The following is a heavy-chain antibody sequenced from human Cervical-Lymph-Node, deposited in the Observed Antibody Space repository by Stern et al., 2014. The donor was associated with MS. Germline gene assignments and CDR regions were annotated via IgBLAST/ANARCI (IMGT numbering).Heavy chain of an antibody. CDR1: GGTFSSYA. D-gene: IGHD6-13*01. Sequence: VQLVQSGAEVKKPGSSVKVSCKASGGTFSSYAISWVRQAPGQGLEWMGGIIPIFGTAMYAQKFQGRVTMTADESTSTAYIELGSLRSEDTAVYYCARNPYSSSWCGSNYWGQGTLVTVSS. J-gene: IGHJ4*02. V-gene: IGHV1-69*01. CDR2: IIPIFGTA. CDR3: ARNPYSSSWCGSNY.